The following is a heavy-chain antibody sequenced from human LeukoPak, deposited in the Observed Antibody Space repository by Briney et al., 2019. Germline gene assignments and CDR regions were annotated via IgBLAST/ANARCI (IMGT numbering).Heavy chain of an antibody. D-gene: IGHD3-9*01. CDR2: INPNSGGT. J-gene: IGHJ4*02. CDR3: ARAKTYYDILTGYPRGDYFDY. V-gene: IGHV1-2*02. CDR1: GYTFTGYY. Sequence: GASVKVSCKASGYTFTGYYMHWVRQAPGQGLEWMGWINPNSGGTNYAQKFQGRVTMTRDTSISTAYMELSRLRSDDTAVYYCARAKTYYDILTGYPRGDYFDYWGQGTPVTVSS.